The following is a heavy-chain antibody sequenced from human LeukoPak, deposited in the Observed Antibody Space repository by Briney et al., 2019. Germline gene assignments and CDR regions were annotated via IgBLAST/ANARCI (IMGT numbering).Heavy chain of an antibody. CDR1: GDIVSSNSAT. CDR3: VSGVAGTFDY. J-gene: IGHJ4*02. V-gene: IGHV6-1*01. Sequence: SQTLSLTCAISGDIVSSNSATWNWIRQSPSRGLEWLGRTYYRSKWYNDYAVSVKSRITINPDTSKNQFSLQLNPVTPEDTAVYYCVSGVAGTFDYWGQGTLVTVSS. CDR2: TYYRSKWYN. D-gene: IGHD6-19*01.